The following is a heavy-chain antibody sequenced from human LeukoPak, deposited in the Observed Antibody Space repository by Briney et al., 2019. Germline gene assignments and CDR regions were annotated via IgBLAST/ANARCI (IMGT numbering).Heavy chain of an antibody. CDR1: GFIVSSNY. CDR3: GKEVERHFDLKY. CDR2: IYSGGST. Sequence: PGGSLRLSCAASGFIVSSNYMSWVRQVPGKGLEWVSVIYSGGSTYYADSVKGRFTISRDNSKKILYLQMNSLRAEDTAVYYCGKEVERHFDLKYWGQGTLVTVSS. J-gene: IGHJ4*02. V-gene: IGHV3-53*01.